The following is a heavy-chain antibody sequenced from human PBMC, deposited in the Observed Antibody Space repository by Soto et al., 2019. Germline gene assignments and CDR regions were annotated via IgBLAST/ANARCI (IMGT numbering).Heavy chain of an antibody. CDR1: GYTFTSYG. CDR2: ISAYNGNT. V-gene: IGHV1-18*01. CDR3: ARDEILYISRDIVVVPAAIMREYYYGMDV. J-gene: IGHJ6*02. Sequence: ASVKVSCKASGYTFTSYGISWVRQAPGQGLEWMGWISAYNGNTNYAQKLQGRVTMTTDTSTSTAYMELRSLRSDDTAVYYCARDEILYISRDIVVVPAAIMREYYYGMDVWGQGTTVTV. D-gene: IGHD2-2*02.